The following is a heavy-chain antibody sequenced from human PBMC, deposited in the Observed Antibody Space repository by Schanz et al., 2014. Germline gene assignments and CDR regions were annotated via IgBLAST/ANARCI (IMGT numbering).Heavy chain of an antibody. V-gene: IGHV4-34*01. D-gene: IGHD4-17*01. CDR2: INHGGST. Sequence: QVQLQQWGAGLLKPSETLSLTCAVYGGSFSGYYWSWIRQPPGKGLEWIAEINHGGSTNYNPSLKSRVTISIDTSNNQFSLNLSSATAADTAVYYCARDRGHGDLPGDIWGQGTMVTVSS. J-gene: IGHJ3*02. CDR1: GGSFSGYY. CDR3: ARDRGHGDLPGDI.